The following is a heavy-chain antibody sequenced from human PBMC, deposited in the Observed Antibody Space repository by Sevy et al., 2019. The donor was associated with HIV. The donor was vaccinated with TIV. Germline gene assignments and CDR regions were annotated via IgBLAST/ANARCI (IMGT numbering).Heavy chain of an antibody. CDR1: GFPFSSYA. J-gene: IGHJ4*02. Sequence: GGSLRLSCAASGFPFSSYAMSWVRQAPGKGLEWVSGISGRGTTTYYADSVKGRFTISRDNSKNTLYLQINSLRAEDTAVYYCAKDRRYGDIGLFDYWGQGTLVTVSS. D-gene: IGHD4-17*01. V-gene: IGHV3-23*01. CDR2: ISGRGTTT. CDR3: AKDRRYGDIGLFDY.